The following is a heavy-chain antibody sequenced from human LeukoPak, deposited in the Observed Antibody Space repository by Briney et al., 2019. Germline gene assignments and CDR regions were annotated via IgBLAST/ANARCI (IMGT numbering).Heavy chain of an antibody. Sequence: GGSLTLSCAVSGFTLSSYDMSWLRHAPGKGLEWVSANSGSGGSTYCADSVKRRFTISRDNSKNTLYLQMNSLRAEDTAVYYCAKELAYFDWFSWFDPWGQGTLVTVSS. CDR3: AKELAYFDWFSWFDP. CDR1: GFTLSSYD. CDR2: NSGSGGST. D-gene: IGHD3-9*01. V-gene: IGHV3-23*01. J-gene: IGHJ5*02.